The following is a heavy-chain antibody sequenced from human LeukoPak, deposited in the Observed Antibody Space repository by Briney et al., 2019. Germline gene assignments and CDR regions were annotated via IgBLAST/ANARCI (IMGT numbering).Heavy chain of an antibody. CDR1: GFTFSAYN. CDR3: ARVDTAMVTFDY. V-gene: IGHV3-21*01. CDR2: ITTSSSYM. Sequence: GGSLRLSCAASGFTFSAYNMNWVRQTPGKGLEWVSSITTSSSYMFYADSVRGRFTISRDNAENSLYLQMNSLRDEDTAVYYCARVDTAMVTFDYWGQGTLVTVSS. J-gene: IGHJ4*02. D-gene: IGHD5-18*01.